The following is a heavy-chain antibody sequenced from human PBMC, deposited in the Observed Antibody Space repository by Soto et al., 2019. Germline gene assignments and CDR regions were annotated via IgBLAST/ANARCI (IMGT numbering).Heavy chain of an antibody. CDR2: ISWNSGSI. J-gene: IGHJ4*02. CDR3: AKDYGAGSYYIDY. CDR1: GFTFDDYA. Sequence: GGSLRLSCAASGFTFDDYAMHWVRQAPGKGLEWVSGISWNSGSIGYADSVKGRFTISRDNAKNSLYLQMNSLRAEDTVLYYCAKDYGAGSYYIDYWGQGTLVTVSS. D-gene: IGHD3-10*01. V-gene: IGHV3-9*01.